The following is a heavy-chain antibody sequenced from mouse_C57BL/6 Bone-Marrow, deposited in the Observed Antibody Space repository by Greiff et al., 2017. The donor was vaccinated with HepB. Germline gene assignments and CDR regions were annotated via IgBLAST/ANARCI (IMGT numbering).Heavy chain of an antibody. CDR1: GYTFTDYY. Sequence: LEESGAELVRPGASVKLSCKASGYTFTDYYINWVKQRPGQGLEWIARIYPGSGNTYYNEKFKGKATLTAEKSSSTAYMQLSSLTSEDSAVYFCAPGDYYPAYWGQGTLVTVSA. J-gene: IGHJ3*01. V-gene: IGHV1-76*01. CDR2: IYPGSGNT. D-gene: IGHD1-1*01. CDR3: APGDYYPAY.